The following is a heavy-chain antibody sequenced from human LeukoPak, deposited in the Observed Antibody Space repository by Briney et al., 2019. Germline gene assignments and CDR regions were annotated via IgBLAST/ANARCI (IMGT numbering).Heavy chain of an antibody. Sequence: SETLSLTCTVSGGSISSYYWSRIRQPPGKGLEWIGYIYTSGSTNYNPSLKSRVTTSVDTSKNQFSLKLSSVTAADTAVYYCARHHYYYYYMDVWGKGTTVTVSS. CDR2: IYTSGST. J-gene: IGHJ6*03. CDR3: ARHHYYYYYMDV. CDR1: GGSISSYY. V-gene: IGHV4-4*09.